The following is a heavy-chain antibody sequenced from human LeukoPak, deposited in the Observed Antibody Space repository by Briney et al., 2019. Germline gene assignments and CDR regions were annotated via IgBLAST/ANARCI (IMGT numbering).Heavy chain of an antibody. CDR1: GFTFGDYT. Sequence: GGSLRLSCTASGFTFGDYTMNWVRQAPGKGLEWVSSISSSSSYIYYADSVKGRFTISRDNAKNSLYLQMNSLRAEDTAVYYCARAGGYYDSSGYLGYWGQGTLVTVSS. J-gene: IGHJ4*02. D-gene: IGHD3-22*01. CDR2: ISSSSSYI. CDR3: ARAGGYYDSSGYLGY. V-gene: IGHV3-21*04.